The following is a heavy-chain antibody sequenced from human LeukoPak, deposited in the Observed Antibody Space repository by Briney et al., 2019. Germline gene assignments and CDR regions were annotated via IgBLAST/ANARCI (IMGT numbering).Heavy chain of an antibody. CDR3: AREDEAYYDFWSGYYTPYYFDY. CDR2: IKQDGSEK. Sequence: PGGSLRLSCAASGFTSSSYWMSWVRQAPGKGLEWVANIKQDGSEKYYVDSVKGRFTISRDNAKNSLYLQMNSLRAEDTAVYYCAREDEAYYDFWSGYYTPYYFDYWGQGTLVTVSS. D-gene: IGHD3-3*01. V-gene: IGHV3-7*01. CDR1: GFTSSSYW. J-gene: IGHJ4*02.